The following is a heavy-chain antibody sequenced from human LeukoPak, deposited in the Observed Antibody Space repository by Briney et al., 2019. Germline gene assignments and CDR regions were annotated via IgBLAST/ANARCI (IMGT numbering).Heavy chain of an antibody. D-gene: IGHD3-22*01. V-gene: IGHV1-2*02. CDR3: ARERPAMQVWITIIGVAQVGWYWFDP. Sequence: ASVKVSCKASGYTLTGYYMHWVRQAPGQGLEWMGWINPNSGGTNYAQKFQGRVTMTRDTSISTAYMELSRLRSDDTAVYYCARERPAMQVWITIIGVAQVGWYWFDPWGQGTLVTVSS. CDR1: GYTLTGYY. J-gene: IGHJ5*02. CDR2: INPNSGGT.